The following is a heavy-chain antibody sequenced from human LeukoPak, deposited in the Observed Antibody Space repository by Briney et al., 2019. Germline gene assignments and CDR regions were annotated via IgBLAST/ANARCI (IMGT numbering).Heavy chain of an antibody. Sequence: GGSLRLSCAASGFTFSSYSMNWVRQAPGKGLEWVSSISSSSSYIYYADSVKGRFTISRDNAKNSLYLQMNSLRAEDTALYYCAKDGPVGYSSSWYSVDHGMDVWGQGTTVTVSS. CDR3: AKDGPVGYSSSWYSVDHGMDV. CDR1: GFTFSSYS. CDR2: ISSSSSYI. D-gene: IGHD6-13*01. V-gene: IGHV3-21*04. J-gene: IGHJ6*02.